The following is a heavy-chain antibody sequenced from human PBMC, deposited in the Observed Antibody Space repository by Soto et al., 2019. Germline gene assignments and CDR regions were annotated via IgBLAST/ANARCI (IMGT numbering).Heavy chain of an antibody. D-gene: IGHD1-1*01. Sequence: ASVKVSCKASGITFISSAVQWVRQARGQRLEWIGWIAVGSGNTNYAQKFQERVTITRGMSTSTAYRELSSLRSEDTAVYYCAASLGWNRGQNWFDPWGQGTLVTVSS. CDR2: IAVGSGNT. CDR3: AASLGWNRGQNWFDP. V-gene: IGHV1-58*01. CDR1: GITFISSA. J-gene: IGHJ5*02.